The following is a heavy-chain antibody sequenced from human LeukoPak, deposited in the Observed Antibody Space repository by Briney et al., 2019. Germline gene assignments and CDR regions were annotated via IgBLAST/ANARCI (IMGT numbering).Heavy chain of an antibody. D-gene: IGHD1-26*01. CDR3: ARDRGRGSYPFDY. J-gene: IGHJ4*02. V-gene: IGHV3-48*03. CDR1: GFTFSSYE. Sequence: GGSLRLSCAASGFTFSSYEMNWVRQAPGKGLEWVSYISSSGSTIYYADSVKGRFTISRDNAKNSLYLQMNSLRAEDTAVYYCARDRGRGSYPFDYWGQGTLVTVSS. CDR2: ISSSGSTI.